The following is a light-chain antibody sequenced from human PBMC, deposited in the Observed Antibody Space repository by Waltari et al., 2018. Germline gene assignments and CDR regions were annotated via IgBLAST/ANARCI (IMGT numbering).Light chain of an antibody. Sequence: EIVLTQSPATLSLSPGERATLSCRASQTVRTFLAWYQQKPGQAPRLLIFDASSPATCIPAKFRGSGCGTDFTLTVSNLEPEDFAVYCCQQRSNWPYTFGQGTRVDIK. CDR3: QQRSNWPYT. CDR2: DAS. J-gene: IGKJ2*01. CDR1: QTVRTF. V-gene: IGKV3-11*01.